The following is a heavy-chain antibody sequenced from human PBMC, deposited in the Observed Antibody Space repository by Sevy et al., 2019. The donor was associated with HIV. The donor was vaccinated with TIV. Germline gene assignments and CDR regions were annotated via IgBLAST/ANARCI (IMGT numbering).Heavy chain of an antibody. CDR3: ARDPDILSGYPSHYFDY. J-gene: IGHJ4*02. CDR1: GFSFSKYW. D-gene: IGHD3-9*01. CDR2: IKEDGSQK. Sequence: GGSLRLSCAASGFSFSKYWMSWVRQAPGKGLEWVANIKEDGSQKNYLESVKGRFTISRDNAKNLVYLQMNNLRADDTAVYYCARDPDILSGYPSHYFDYWGQGTLVTVSS. V-gene: IGHV3-7*01.